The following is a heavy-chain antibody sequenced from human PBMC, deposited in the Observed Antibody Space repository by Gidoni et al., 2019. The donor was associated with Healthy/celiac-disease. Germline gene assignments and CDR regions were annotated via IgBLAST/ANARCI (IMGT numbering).Heavy chain of an antibody. V-gene: IGHV3-21*01. Sequence: EVHLVESGGGVVKPGGSLGLSCAASGFPFSSYRMNWVRQAPGKGLEWVSSISRSSSYISYADSVKGRFTISRDNAKTSLYLQMNSLRDEDTAVYYCARDPSLDYWGQGTLVTVSS. CDR1: GFPFSSYR. CDR3: ARDPSLDY. CDR2: ISRSSSYI. J-gene: IGHJ4*02.